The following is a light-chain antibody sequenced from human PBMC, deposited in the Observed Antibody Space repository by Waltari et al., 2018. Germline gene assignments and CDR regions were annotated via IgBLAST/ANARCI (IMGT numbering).Light chain of an antibody. V-gene: IGLV2-14*03. CDR3: GSKAPGGMVV. J-gene: IGLJ2*01. Sequence: QSALTQPASVSGSPGQSITIPCTGTSRHVGASASVSWYQQHPGNAPKLIIADVSRRPSGVSNRFSGSKSGNTAALAISGLQAEDEADYDCGSKAPGGMVVCGGGTKLAVL. CDR2: DVS. CDR1: SRHVGASAS.